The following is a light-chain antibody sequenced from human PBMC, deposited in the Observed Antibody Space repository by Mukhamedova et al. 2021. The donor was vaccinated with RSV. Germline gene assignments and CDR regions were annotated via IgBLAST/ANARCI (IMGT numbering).Light chain of an antibody. V-gene: IGKV1-5*01. CDR3: QQFGDFAT. Sequence: WYQRRVHGKAPKVLIFDASSLKTGVPSRFSGSGSGTEFTLTITSLQPDEFATYYCQQFGDFATFGGGTKVEVK. CDR2: DAS. J-gene: IGKJ4*01.